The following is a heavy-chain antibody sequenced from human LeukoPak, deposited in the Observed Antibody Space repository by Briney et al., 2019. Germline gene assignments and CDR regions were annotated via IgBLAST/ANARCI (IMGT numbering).Heavy chain of an antibody. CDR3: ARAPYFGVVTPDY. CDR1: GGTFSSYA. CDR2: IIPIFGTA. V-gene: IGHV1-69*05. D-gene: IGHD3-3*01. Sequence: SVKVSCKASGGTFSSYAISWVRQAPGEGLEWMGRIIPIFGTANYAQKFQGRITITTDESTSTAYMELSSLRSEDTAVYYCARAPYFGVVTPDYWGQGTLVTVSS. J-gene: IGHJ4*02.